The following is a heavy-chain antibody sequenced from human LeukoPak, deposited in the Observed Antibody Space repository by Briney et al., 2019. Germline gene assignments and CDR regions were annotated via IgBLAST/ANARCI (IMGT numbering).Heavy chain of an antibody. D-gene: IGHD3-3*01. Sequence: EAGGSLRLSCVASGFTFGKYWMSWVRQAPGKGLEWVANIKLDGNEKNYVDSVKGRFTISRDNTKNSLYLQMNSLRAEDTAVFYCARDLYYDFWSGYYSWGQGTLVTVSS. CDR1: GFTFGKYW. V-gene: IGHV3-7*03. CDR3: ARDLYYDFWSGYYS. CDR2: IKLDGNEK. J-gene: IGHJ5*02.